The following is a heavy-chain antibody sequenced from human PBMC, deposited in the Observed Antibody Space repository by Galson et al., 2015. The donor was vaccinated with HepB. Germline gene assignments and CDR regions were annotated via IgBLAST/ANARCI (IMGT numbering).Heavy chain of an antibody. Sequence: SLRLSCAASGFTFSSYAMHWVRQAPGKGLEWVAVISYDGSNKYYADSVKGRFTISRDNSKNTLYLQMNCLRAEDTAAYYCARGEEDSSSWLFDYWGQGTLVTVSS. CDR1: GFTFSSYA. CDR3: ARGEEDSSSWLFDY. J-gene: IGHJ4*02. V-gene: IGHV3-30-3*01. CDR2: ISYDGSNK. D-gene: IGHD6-13*01.